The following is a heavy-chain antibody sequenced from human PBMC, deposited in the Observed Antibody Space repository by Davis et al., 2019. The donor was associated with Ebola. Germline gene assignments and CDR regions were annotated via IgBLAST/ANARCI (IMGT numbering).Heavy chain of an antibody. D-gene: IGHD3-10*01. CDR2: INHSGNT. CDR1: GGSFSGYY. CDR3: ARRGRARGMDV. V-gene: IGHV4-34*01. Sequence: MPSETLSLTCAVYGGSFSGYYWSWIRQPPGKGLEWIGEINHSGNTNYNPSLKSRVTISVDTSKNQFPLKLSSVTAADTAVYYCARRGRARGMDVWGQGTTVTVSS. J-gene: IGHJ6*02.